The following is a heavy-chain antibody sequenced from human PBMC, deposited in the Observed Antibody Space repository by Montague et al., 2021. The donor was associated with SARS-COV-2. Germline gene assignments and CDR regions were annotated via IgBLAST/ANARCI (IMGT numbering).Heavy chain of an antibody. CDR2: TYYRSEWYS. CDR1: GDSVSTNSGT. V-gene: IGHV6-1*01. CDR3: ARAERGSCGDGNCYQYCLNY. J-gene: IGHJ4*02. Sequence: CAISGDSVSTNSGTWNWVRLSPSRGLEWLGTTYYRSEWYSDYSVSVTSRISINPDTSKNQFSLQLNSVTPEDTAVYYCARAERGSCGDGNCYQYCLNYWGQGTLVTVSS. D-gene: IGHD2-15*01.